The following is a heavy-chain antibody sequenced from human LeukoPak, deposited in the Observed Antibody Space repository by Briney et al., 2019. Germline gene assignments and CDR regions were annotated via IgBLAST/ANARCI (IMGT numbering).Heavy chain of an antibody. Sequence: TGRSLRLSCAASGFTFSTNGMHWVRQAPGKGLERVAVISYDEKTKYYADSVKGRFTISRDNSRNTLYLEMNSLRAEDTAVYYCAKEYCGGGRCNDDFFDYWGQGTLVTVSS. CDR1: GFTFSTNG. CDR3: AKEYCGGGRCNDDFFDY. V-gene: IGHV3-30*18. CDR2: ISYDEKTK. D-gene: IGHD2-15*01. J-gene: IGHJ4*02.